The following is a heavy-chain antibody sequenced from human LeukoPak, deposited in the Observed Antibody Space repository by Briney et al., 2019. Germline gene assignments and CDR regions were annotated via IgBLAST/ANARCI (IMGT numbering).Heavy chain of an antibody. CDR2: IWYDGSNK. V-gene: IGHV3-33*01. D-gene: IGHD1-26*01. J-gene: IGHJ4*02. Sequence: GGSLRLSCAASGFTFSSYGMHRVRQAPGKGLEWVAVIWYDGSNKYYADSVKGRFTISRDNSKNTLYLQMNSLRAEDTAVYYCARDGAEGATDYWGQGTLVTVSS. CDR1: GFTFSSYG. CDR3: ARDGAEGATDY.